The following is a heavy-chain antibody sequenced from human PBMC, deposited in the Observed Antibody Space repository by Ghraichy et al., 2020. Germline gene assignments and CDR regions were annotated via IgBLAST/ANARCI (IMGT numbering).Heavy chain of an antibody. CDR2: INHSGST. CDR1: GGSFSGYY. CDR3: ARVGGSYYQKYFQH. V-gene: IGHV4-34*01. D-gene: IGHD1-26*01. J-gene: IGHJ1*01. Sequence: SETLSLTCAVYGGSFSGYYWSWIRQPPGKGLEWIGEINHSGSTNYNPSLKSRVTISVDTSKNQFSLKLSSVTAADTAVYYCARVGGSYYQKYFQHWGQGTLVTVSS.